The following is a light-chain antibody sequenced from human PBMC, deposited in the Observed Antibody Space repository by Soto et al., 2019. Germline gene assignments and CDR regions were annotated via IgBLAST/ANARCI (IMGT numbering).Light chain of an antibody. CDR1: SNDVGGYNY. CDR2: DVS. Sequence: QSVLTQPASVSGSPSQSITISCTGTSNDVGGYNYVSWYQQHPGKAPKLMIYDVSNRPSGVSNRFSGSKSANTASLTISGLQTEDESDYYCSSYTGSSTYVFGTGTKVTVL. CDR3: SSYTGSSTYV. V-gene: IGLV2-14*03. J-gene: IGLJ1*01.